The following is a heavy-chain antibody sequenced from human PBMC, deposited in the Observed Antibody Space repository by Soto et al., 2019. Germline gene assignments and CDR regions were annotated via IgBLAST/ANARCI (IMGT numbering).Heavy chain of an antibody. CDR3: ARGYCSGGSCYSVGWFDP. J-gene: IGHJ5*02. CDR1: GYSFTSYS. CDR2: IYPVDSDT. Sequence: GESLKISCKGSGYSFTSYSIGWVRQMPGKGLEWMGIIYPVDSDTRYSPSFQGQVTISADKSISTAYLQWSSLKASDTAMYYCARGYCSGGSCYSVGWFDPWGLGTLLTFSS. D-gene: IGHD2-15*01. V-gene: IGHV5-51*01.